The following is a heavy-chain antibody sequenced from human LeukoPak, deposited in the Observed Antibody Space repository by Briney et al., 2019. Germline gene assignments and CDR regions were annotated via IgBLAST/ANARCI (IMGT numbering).Heavy chain of an antibody. CDR2: IGQDGTEK. V-gene: IGHV3-7*01. J-gene: IGHJ3*02. CDR1: GFNFSSHW. D-gene: IGHD2-2*01. Sequence: GGSLRLSCAASGFNFSSHWMSWVRQAPGKGLEWVANIGQDGTEKNYVDSVNGRFTISRDNAKNSLYLQMSSLRAEDMAAYHCARGYCSGTSCFGAFDIWGQGTMVPVSS. CDR3: ARGYCSGTSCFGAFDI.